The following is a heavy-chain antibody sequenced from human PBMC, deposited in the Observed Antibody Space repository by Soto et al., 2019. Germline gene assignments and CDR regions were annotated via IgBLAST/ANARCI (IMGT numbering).Heavy chain of an antibody. J-gene: IGHJ4*02. Sequence: EVQLLESGGGLVQPGGSLRLSCAASGFTFSSYAMSWVRQAPGEGLEWVSGISGSGGSTYYADSVKGRFTISSDNSKNTQYLQMNSLKADDTAVYYCAKSSVPGSSWSANFDYWGQGTLVTVSS. V-gene: IGHV3-23*01. CDR3: AKSSVPGSSWSANFDY. CDR1: GFTFSSYA. D-gene: IGHD6-13*01. CDR2: ISGSGGST.